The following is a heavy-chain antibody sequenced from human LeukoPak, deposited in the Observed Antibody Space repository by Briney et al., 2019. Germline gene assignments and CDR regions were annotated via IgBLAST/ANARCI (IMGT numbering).Heavy chain of an antibody. V-gene: IGHV1-69*06. Sequence: ASVKVSCKASGGTFSSYAISWVRQAPGQGLEWMGGIIPIFGTANYAQKFQGRVTITADKSTSTAYMELSSLRSEDTAEYYCARDSSGWYYDYWGQGTLVTVSS. D-gene: IGHD6-19*01. CDR1: GGTFSSYA. J-gene: IGHJ4*02. CDR3: ARDSSGWYYDY. CDR2: IIPIFGTA.